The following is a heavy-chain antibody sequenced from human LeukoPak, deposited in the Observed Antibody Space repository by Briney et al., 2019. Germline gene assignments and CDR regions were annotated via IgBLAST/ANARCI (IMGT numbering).Heavy chain of an antibody. J-gene: IGHJ4*02. Sequence: GVSLRLSCAASGFTFDYYAMHWVRQTPGKGLEWVSLISVDGANTYYADSVKGRFTISRDNNINSLYLQMNSLRTEDTALYYCAKDMDSSGWYAYWGQGTLVT. CDR3: AKDMDSSGWYAY. CDR1: GFTFDYYA. V-gene: IGHV3-43*02. D-gene: IGHD6-19*01. CDR2: ISVDGANT.